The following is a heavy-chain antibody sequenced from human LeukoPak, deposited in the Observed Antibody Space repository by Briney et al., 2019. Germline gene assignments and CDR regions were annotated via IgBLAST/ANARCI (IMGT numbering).Heavy chain of an antibody. Sequence: GGSLRLSCAASGFTFSSYEMNWVRQAPGKGLEWVSYISSSGSTIYYADSVKGRFTISRVNSNNTLYLQMNSLRAEDTAVYYCARGPVTKFEIWGQGTILTVSS. CDR1: GFTFSSYE. V-gene: IGHV3-48*03. J-gene: IGHJ3*02. CDR2: ISSSGSTI. D-gene: IGHD4-17*01. CDR3: ARGPVTKFEI.